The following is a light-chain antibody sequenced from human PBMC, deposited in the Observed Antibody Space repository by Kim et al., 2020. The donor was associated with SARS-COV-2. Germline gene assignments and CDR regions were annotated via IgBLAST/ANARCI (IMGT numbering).Light chain of an antibody. Sequence: SSELTQDPAVSVALGQTVRITCQGDSLRSYYASWYQQKPGQAPVLVIYGKNNRPSGIPDRFSGSSSGNTASLTITGVQAEDEADYYCNSRDSSGNRVVFG. CDR1: SLRSYY. J-gene: IGLJ2*01. V-gene: IGLV3-19*01. CDR3: NSRDSSGNRVV. CDR2: GKN.